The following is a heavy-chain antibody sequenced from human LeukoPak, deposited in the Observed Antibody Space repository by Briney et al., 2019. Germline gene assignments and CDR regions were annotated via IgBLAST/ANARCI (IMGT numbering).Heavy chain of an antibody. CDR3: GRDGWEIRLATGY. CDR1: GFTFSSYT. CDR2: ISGGGNT. J-gene: IGHJ4*02. Sequence: GGSLRLSCAASGFTFSSYTMHWVRQAPGKGLEWVSGISGGGNTFYSDAVKGRFTISRDNSKNTLFLEMNSLRAEDTAVYYCGRDGWEIRLATGYWGQGTLVTVSS. V-gene: IGHV3-23*01. D-gene: IGHD1-26*01.